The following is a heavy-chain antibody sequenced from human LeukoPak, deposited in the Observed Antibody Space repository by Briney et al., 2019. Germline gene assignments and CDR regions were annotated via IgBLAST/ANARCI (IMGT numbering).Heavy chain of an antibody. Sequence: ASVKVSCKASGYTFTSYYMHWVRQAPGQGLEWMGIINPSGGSTSYAQKFQGRVTITRNTSISTAYMELSSLRSEDTAVYYCARPTIDSSGYYYEGGLDAFDIWGQGTMVTVSS. D-gene: IGHD3-22*01. V-gene: IGHV1-46*01. J-gene: IGHJ3*02. CDR3: ARPTIDSSGYYYEGGLDAFDI. CDR1: GYTFTSYY. CDR2: INPSGGST.